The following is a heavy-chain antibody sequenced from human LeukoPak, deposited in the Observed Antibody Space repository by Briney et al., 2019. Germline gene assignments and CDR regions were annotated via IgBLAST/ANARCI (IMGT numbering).Heavy chain of an antibody. Sequence: PSETLSLTCTVSGGSISSYYWSWIRQPPGKGLGWIGYIYYSGSTNYNPSLKSRVTISVDTSKNQFSLKLSSVTAADTAVYYCARSTGSGTDLNFDYWGQGTQVTVSS. CDR3: ARSTGSGTDLNFDY. D-gene: IGHD2-15*01. V-gene: IGHV4-59*01. CDR1: GGSISSYY. J-gene: IGHJ4*02. CDR2: IYYSGST.